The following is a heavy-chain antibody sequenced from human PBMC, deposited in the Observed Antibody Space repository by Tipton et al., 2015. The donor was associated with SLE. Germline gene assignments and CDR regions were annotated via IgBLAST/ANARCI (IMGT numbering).Heavy chain of an antibody. CDR2: IYSSGNT. Sequence: TLSLTCTVSGFSISSSYYWAWIRQSPGKGLEWIGYIYSSGNTNYNPPLKRRVTISVDTSTNQFSLKVRSVTAADTAVYYCARVSRFLEWLVEYWGQGKLVTVSS. CDR1: GFSISSSYY. CDR3: ARVSRFLEWLVEY. J-gene: IGHJ4*02. V-gene: IGHV4-4*08. D-gene: IGHD3-3*01.